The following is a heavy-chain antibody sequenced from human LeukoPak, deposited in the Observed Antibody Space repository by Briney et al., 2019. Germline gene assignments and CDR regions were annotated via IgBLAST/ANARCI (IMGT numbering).Heavy chain of an antibody. CDR3: ARVSPDSSAYVDS. V-gene: IGHV4-59*01. Sequence: SETLSLTCTVSGDSIRDYQCNWIRQSPGKGLEWIGNISYSGSPKYNPSLKSRVTLSVDTSKNQFSLKLTSATAADTAVYYCARVSPDSSAYVDSWGQGTLVTVSS. J-gene: IGHJ4*02. CDR1: GDSIRDYQ. D-gene: IGHD3-22*01. CDR2: ISYSGSP.